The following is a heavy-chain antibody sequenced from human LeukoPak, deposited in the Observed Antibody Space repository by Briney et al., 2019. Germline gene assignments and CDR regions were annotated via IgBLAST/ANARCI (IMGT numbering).Heavy chain of an antibody. CDR3: ARDKGSSGLDY. J-gene: IGHJ4*02. CDR2: INHSGST. CDR1: GGTFSGYY. Sequence: SETLSLTCAVYGGTFSGYYWSWIRQPPGKGLEWIGEINHSGSTNYNPSLKSRVTISVDTSKNQFSLKLSSVTAADTAVYYCARDKGSSGLDYWGQGTLVTVSS. D-gene: IGHD6-25*01. V-gene: IGHV4-34*01.